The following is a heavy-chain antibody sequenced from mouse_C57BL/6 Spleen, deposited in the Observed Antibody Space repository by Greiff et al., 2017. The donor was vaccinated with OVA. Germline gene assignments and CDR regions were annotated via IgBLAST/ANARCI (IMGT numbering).Heavy chain of an antibody. J-gene: IGHJ1*03. CDR1: GYTFTSYW. CDR2: IYPSDSET. CDR3: ARGYYGSRYFDV. V-gene: IGHV1-61*01. D-gene: IGHD1-1*01. Sequence: VQLQQPGAELVRPGSSVKPSCKASGYTFTSYWMDWVKQRPGQGLEWIGNIYPSDSETHYNQKFKDKATLTVDKSSSTAYMQLSSLTSEDSAVYYCARGYYGSRYFDVWGTGTTVTVSS.